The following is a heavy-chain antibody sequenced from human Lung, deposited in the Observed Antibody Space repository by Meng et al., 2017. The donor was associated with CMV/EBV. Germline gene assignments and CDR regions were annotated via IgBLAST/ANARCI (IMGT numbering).Heavy chain of an antibody. V-gene: IGHV3-21*01. J-gene: IGHJ5*02. Sequence: SXAASGFTFSSYSMNWVRQAPGKGLEWVSSISSSSSYIYYADSVKGRFTISRDNAKNSLYLQMNSLRAEDTAVYYCATSRGSCWYRIGWFDPWGQGTXVTVSS. CDR2: ISSSSSYI. CDR1: GFTFSSYS. D-gene: IGHD6-19*01. CDR3: ATSRGSCWYRIGWFDP.